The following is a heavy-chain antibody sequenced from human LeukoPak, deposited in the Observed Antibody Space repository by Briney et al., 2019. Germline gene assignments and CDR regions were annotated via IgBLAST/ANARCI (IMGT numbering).Heavy chain of an antibody. CDR3: ARVTLAARPNSAMFDS. CDR1: GYTFTGYY. J-gene: IGHJ4*02. V-gene: IGHV1-2*02. D-gene: IGHD6-6*01. CDR2: INPNSGGS. Sequence: ASVKVSCKASGYTFTGYYMHWVRQAPGQGREWMGWINPNSGGSNYAKKFQGRETMTRDTSISPANMELTRLRSDDTAFYSCARVTLAARPNSAMFDSWARGPRFTV.